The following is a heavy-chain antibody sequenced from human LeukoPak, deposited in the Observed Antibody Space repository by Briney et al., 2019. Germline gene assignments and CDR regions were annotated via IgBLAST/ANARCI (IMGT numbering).Heavy chain of an antibody. CDR2: IYPGDSDT. CDR3: ARQHTAMVIYSHFDY. Sequence: GESLKISCKGSGYSFTSYWIGWVRQMPGKGLEWMGIIYPGDSDTRYSPSFQGQVTISADKSISTAYLQWSSLKASDTAMYYCARQHTAMVIYSHFDYWGQGTLATVSS. CDR1: GYSFTSYW. J-gene: IGHJ4*02. V-gene: IGHV5-51*01. D-gene: IGHD5-18*01.